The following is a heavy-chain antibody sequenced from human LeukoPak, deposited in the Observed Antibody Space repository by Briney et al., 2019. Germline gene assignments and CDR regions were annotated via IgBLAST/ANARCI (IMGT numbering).Heavy chain of an antibody. CDR2: IYYSGST. J-gene: IGHJ3*02. V-gene: IGHV4-59*01. Sequence: PSETLSLTCTVPGGSISSYYWSWIRQPPGKGLEWIGYIYYSGSTNYNPSLKSRVTISVDTSKNQFSLKLSSVTAADTAVYYCARVFYHLDYGDYRGAFDIWGQGTMVTVSS. CDR1: GGSISSYY. CDR3: ARVFYHLDYGDYRGAFDI. D-gene: IGHD4-17*01.